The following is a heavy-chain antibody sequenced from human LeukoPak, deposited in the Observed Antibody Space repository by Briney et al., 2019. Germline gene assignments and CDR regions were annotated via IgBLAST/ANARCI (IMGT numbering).Heavy chain of an antibody. CDR3: ARENRVARKGIAVAGTPIPHGY. J-gene: IGHJ4*02. D-gene: IGHD6-19*01. CDR2: INPSGGST. V-gene: IGHV1-46*01. CDR1: GYAFTSYY. Sequence: ASVKVSCKASGYAFTSYYMHWVRQAPGQGLECMGIINPSGGSTSYAQKFQGRVTMSRDTSTSTVYMELSSLRSEDTAVYYCARENRVARKGIAVAGTPIPHGYWGQGTLVTVSS.